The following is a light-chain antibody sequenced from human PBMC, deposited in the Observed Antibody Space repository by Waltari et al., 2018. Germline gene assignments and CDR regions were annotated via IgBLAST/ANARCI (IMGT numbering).Light chain of an antibody. Sequence: SYELTQPPSVSVSPGQTASIPCPGDKLGIKYAYWYQQKPGQSPVLVINENTKRPSGIPERFSGSNSGNTATLTISGTQAMDEADYYCQAWDSSTAVFGGGTKLTVL. J-gene: IGLJ2*01. CDR3: QAWDSSTAV. CDR2: ENT. V-gene: IGLV3-1*01. CDR1: KLGIKY.